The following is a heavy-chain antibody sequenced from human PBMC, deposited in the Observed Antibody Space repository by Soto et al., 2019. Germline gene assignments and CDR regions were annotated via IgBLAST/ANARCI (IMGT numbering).Heavy chain of an antibody. V-gene: IGHV4-59*01. D-gene: IGHD6-6*01. J-gene: IGHJ4*02. CDR2: IYYSGST. CDR1: GGSISSYY. CDR3: ARVNSSTYYFDY. Sequence: QVQLQESGPGLVKPSETLSLTCTVSGGSISSYYWSWIRQPPGKGLEWIGYIYYSGSTNYNPSLKRRVTISVDTSKNQFSLKLSSVTAADTAVYYCARVNSSTYYFDYWGQGTLVTVSS.